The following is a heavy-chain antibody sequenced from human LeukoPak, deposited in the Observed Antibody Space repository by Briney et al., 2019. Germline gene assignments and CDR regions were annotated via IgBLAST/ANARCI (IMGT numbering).Heavy chain of an antibody. CDR3: ARDHRAAYCGGDCYSAFDY. J-gene: IGHJ4*02. V-gene: IGHV1-69*13. CDR2: IIPIFGTA. Sequence: ASVKVSCKASGGTFSSYAISWVRQATGQGLEWMGGIIPIFGTANYAQKFQGRVTITADESTSTAYTERSSLRSEDTAVYYCARDHRAAYCGGDCYSAFDYWGQGTLVTVSS. D-gene: IGHD2-21*02. CDR1: GGTFSSYA.